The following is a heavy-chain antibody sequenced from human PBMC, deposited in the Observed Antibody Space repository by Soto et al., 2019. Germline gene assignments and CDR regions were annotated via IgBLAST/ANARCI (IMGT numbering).Heavy chain of an antibody. CDR2: IYWDEDK. D-gene: IGHD2-15*01. CDR3: AHKGGRGAGMDV. J-gene: IGHJ6*02. CDR1: GFSFISSGVG. V-gene: IGHV2-5*02. Sequence: QITLKESGPTLVKPTQTPTLTCTFSGFSFISSGVGVGWIRQPPGRALEWLALIYWDEDKRYSPSLKGRLTITKDTSTNEVVLTMTNVDPEDTGTYYCAHKGGRGAGMDVWGQGTTVTVS.